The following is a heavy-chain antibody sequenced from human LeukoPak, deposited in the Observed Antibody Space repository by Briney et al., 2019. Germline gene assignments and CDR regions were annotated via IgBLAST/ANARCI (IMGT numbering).Heavy chain of an antibody. V-gene: IGHV3-15*01. CDR3: VTDLVIKGYFDY. CDR2: IRRKTDGETT. J-gene: IGHJ4*02. CDR1: GCTFSNVW. Sequence: KPGGSLRLSCAASGCTFSNVWMSWVRQVPGKGLEWVGRIRRKTDGETTDHAAPVKGRFTISRDDSKNTLYLQMNSLKTEDTAVYYCVTDLVIKGYFDYWGQGALVTVSS. D-gene: IGHD2-21*01.